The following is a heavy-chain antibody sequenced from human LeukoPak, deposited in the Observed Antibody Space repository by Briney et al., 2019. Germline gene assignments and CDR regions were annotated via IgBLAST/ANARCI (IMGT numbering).Heavy chain of an antibody. CDR3: ARDSLPYYYDSSGYPGDY. Sequence: GGSLRLSCAASGFTFSSYGMHWVRQAPGKGLEWVAVIWYDGSNKYYADSVKGRFTISRDNSKNTLYLQMNSLRAEATAVYYCARDSLPYYYDSSGYPGDYWGQGTLVTVSS. V-gene: IGHV3-33*01. CDR1: GFTFSSYG. CDR2: IWYDGSNK. D-gene: IGHD3-22*01. J-gene: IGHJ4*02.